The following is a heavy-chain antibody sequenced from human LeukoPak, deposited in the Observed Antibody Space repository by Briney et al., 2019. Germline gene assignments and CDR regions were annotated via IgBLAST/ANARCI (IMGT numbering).Heavy chain of an antibody. Sequence: GGSLRLSCAASGFTFSSYAIHWVRQAPGKGLEWVAVISYDGKNKYYADSVKGRFAISRDNSKNTLYLEMNSLRAEDTAVYYCARSGMKWELLDLDYWGQGTLVTVSS. V-gene: IGHV3-30*09. D-gene: IGHD1-26*01. J-gene: IGHJ4*02. CDR1: GFTFSSYA. CDR2: ISYDGKNK. CDR3: ARSGMKWELLDLDY.